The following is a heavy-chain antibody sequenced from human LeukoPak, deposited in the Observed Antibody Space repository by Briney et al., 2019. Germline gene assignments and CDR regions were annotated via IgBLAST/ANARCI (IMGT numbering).Heavy chain of an antibody. D-gene: IGHD3-10*01. CDR3: ARVGRGVYGMDV. CDR1: EFTFSIHG. V-gene: IGHV3-48*02. J-gene: IGHJ6*02. CDR2: IINSGGTV. Sequence: GGSLRLSCAASEFTFSIHGMNWVRQAPGKGLEWVSYIINSGGTVYYTASVRGRFTISRDNARNSLFLQMNSLRDEDTAVYYCARVGRGVYGMDVWGQGTTVTVSS.